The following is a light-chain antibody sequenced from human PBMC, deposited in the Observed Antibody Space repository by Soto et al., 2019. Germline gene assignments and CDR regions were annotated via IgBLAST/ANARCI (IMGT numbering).Light chain of an antibody. V-gene: IGLV6-57*02. CDR2: EDN. Sequence: NFMLTQPHSVSESPGKTVTISCTGSSGSIASNYVQWYQQRPGSAPTTVIYEDNQRPSGVPDRFSGSIDSSSNSASLTISELKTEDEADYCCQSYDSSNQGVFGGGTKLTVL. CDR1: SGSIASNY. CDR3: QSYDSSNQGV. J-gene: IGLJ2*01.